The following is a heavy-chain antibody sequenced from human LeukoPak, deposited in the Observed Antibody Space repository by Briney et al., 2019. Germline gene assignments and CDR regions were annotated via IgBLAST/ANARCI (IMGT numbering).Heavy chain of an antibody. Sequence: ASVKVSCKASGYTFTGYYMHWVRQAPGQGLEWMGWINPNSGGTNYAQKFQGRVTMTRDTSISTAYMELSRLRSDDTAVYYCARDLRQQLTYTTPDDAFDIWGQGTMVTVSS. J-gene: IGHJ3*02. CDR2: INPNSGGT. CDR1: GYTFTGYY. CDR3: ARDLRQQLTYTTPDDAFDI. V-gene: IGHV1-2*02. D-gene: IGHD6-13*01.